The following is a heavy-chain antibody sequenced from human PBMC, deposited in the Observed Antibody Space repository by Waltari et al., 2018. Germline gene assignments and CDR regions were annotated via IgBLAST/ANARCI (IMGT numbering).Heavy chain of an antibody. CDR1: GFTFSTYY. CDR2: ISSSGSTI. D-gene: IGHD3-9*01. V-gene: IGHV3-11*04. Sequence: QVQLVQSGGTLVKPGGSLRLSCAASGFTFSTYYMTCIRQAPGKGLEWISYISSSGSTIYYADSVKGRFTISRDNAKNSLYLQMNSLRAEDTAVYYCARDHYDILNGYRTHFDYWGQGTLVTVSS. J-gene: IGHJ4*02. CDR3: ARDHYDILNGYRTHFDY.